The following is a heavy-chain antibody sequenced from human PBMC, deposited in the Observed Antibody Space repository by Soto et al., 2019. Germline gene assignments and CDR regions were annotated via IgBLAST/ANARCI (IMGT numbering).Heavy chain of an antibody. CDR2: INHSGST. CDR1: GGSFSGYY. J-gene: IGHJ4*02. V-gene: IGHV4-34*01. D-gene: IGHD2-2*01. Sequence: PSETLSLTCAVYGGSFSGYYWSWIRQPPGKGLEWIGEINHSGSTNYNPPLKSRVTISVDTSKNQFSLKLSSVTAADTAVYYCARDCSSTSCQRYTELSGWYSGLGLDYWGQGTLVTVSS. CDR3: ARDCSSTSCQRYTELSGWYSGLGLDY.